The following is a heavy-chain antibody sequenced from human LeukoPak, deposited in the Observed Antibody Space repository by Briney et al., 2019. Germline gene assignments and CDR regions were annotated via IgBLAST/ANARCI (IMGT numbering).Heavy chain of an antibody. CDR2: INHSGST. D-gene: IGHD4-17*01. CDR1: GGSFSGYY. Sequence: SETLSLTCAVYGGSFSGYYWSWIRQPPGKGLEWIGEINHSGSTNYNPSLKSRVTISVDTSKNQFSLKLRSVTAADTAVYYCVRDTPGGSYGDYDYWGQGTLVTVSS. CDR3: VRDTPGGSYGDYDY. V-gene: IGHV4-34*01. J-gene: IGHJ4*02.